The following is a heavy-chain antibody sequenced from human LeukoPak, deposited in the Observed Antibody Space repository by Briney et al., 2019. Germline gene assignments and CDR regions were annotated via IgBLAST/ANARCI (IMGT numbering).Heavy chain of an antibody. Sequence: KPSETLSLTCAVSGGSISSYYWSWIRQPPGKGLEWIGYIDYSGSTNYNPSLKSRVTISVDTSKNQFSLKLSSVTAADTAVYYCARVVPAANYYYYMDVWGKGTTVTISS. J-gene: IGHJ6*03. D-gene: IGHD2-2*01. CDR1: GGSISSYY. CDR3: ARVVPAANYYYYMDV. CDR2: IDYSGST. V-gene: IGHV4-59*01.